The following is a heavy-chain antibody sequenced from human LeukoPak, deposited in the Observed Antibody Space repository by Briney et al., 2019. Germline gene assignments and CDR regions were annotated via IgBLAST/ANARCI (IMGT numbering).Heavy chain of an antibody. J-gene: IGHJ4*02. D-gene: IGHD6-6*01. CDR2: ISANGRST. V-gene: IGHV3-23*01. CDR3: AKDLYSSSSDY. CDR1: GLTFRNYV. Sequence: PGGSLRLSCAASGLTFRNYVMGWVRQAPGKGLEWVSAISANGRSTYYADSVKGRFTVSRDNSKNTLYLQMNRLRAEDTAVYYCAKDLYSSSSDYWGQGTLVTVSS.